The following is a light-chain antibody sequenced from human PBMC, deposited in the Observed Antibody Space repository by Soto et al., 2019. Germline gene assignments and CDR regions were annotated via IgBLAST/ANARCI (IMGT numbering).Light chain of an antibody. CDR1: QSVNSNY. V-gene: IGKV3-20*01. CDR2: GAS. J-gene: IGKJ1*01. Sequence: EIVLTQSPGTLSLSPGERATLSCRASQSVNSNYLAWYQQKRGQAPRLLIYGASSRANGIPDRFSGSGSGTDFTLTISSLQSEDFAVYYCQQYNNWSWTFGQGTKVDI. CDR3: QQYNNWSWT.